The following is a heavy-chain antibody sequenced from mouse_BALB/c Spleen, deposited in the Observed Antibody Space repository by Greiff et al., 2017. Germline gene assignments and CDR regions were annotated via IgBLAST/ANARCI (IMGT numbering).Heavy chain of an antibody. V-gene: IGHV10-1*02. CDR2: IRSKSNNYAT. Sequence: EVHLVESGGGLVQPKGSLKLSCAASGFTFNTYAMNWVRQAPGKGLEWVARIRSKSNNYATYYADSVKDRFTISRDDSQSMLYLQMNNLKTEDTAMYYCVRDGNYGDPMDYWGQGTSVTVSS. D-gene: IGHD2-1*01. J-gene: IGHJ4*01. CDR1: GFTFNTYA. CDR3: VRDGNYGDPMDY.